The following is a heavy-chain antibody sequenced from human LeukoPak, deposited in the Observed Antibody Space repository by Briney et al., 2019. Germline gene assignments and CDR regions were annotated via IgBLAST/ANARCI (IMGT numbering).Heavy chain of an antibody. CDR3: ARDSGYYYGSGSYFINYYMDV. Sequence: PGGTLRLSCAASGFTFSSYGMSWVRQAPGKGLEWVANIKQDGSEKYYVDSVKGRFTISRDNAKNSLYLQMNSLRAEDTAVYYCARDSGYYYGSGSYFINYYMDVWGKGTTVTVSS. D-gene: IGHD3-10*01. V-gene: IGHV3-7*01. J-gene: IGHJ6*03. CDR1: GFTFSSYG. CDR2: IKQDGSEK.